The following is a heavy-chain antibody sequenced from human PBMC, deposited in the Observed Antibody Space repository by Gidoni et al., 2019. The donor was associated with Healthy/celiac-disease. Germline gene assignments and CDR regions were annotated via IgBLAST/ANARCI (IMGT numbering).Heavy chain of an antibody. J-gene: IGHJ6*02. V-gene: IGHV3-23*01. D-gene: IGHD3-3*01. Sequence: EVQLLESGGGLVQPGGSLRLSCAASGFTFSSYAMSWVRQAPGKGLEWVSAISGSGGSTYYADSVKGRFTISRDNSKNTLYLQMNSLRAEDTAVYYCAKVMNDFRLATVYYYYYGMDVWGQGTTVTVSS. CDR2: ISGSGGST. CDR3: AKVMNDFRLATVYYYYYGMDV. CDR1: GFTFSSYA.